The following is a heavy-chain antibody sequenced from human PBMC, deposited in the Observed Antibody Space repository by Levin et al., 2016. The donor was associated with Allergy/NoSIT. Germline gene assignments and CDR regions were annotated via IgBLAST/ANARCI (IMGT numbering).Heavy chain of an antibody. V-gene: IGHV3-7*03. CDR2: INQDGSDK. Sequence: VRQAPGKGLEWVANINQDGSDKYYVDSVKGRFTISRDNAKNSLYLQMNSLRAEDTAVYYCARAQHYDSSGYYGYWGQGTLVTVSS. J-gene: IGHJ4*02. D-gene: IGHD3-22*01. CDR3: ARAQHYDSSGYYGY.